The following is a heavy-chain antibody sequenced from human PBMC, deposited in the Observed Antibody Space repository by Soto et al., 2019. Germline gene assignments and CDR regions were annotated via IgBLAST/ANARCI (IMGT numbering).Heavy chain of an antibody. J-gene: IGHJ4*02. CDR1: GYTFTSYG. CDR3: ARDCSGGSCPDYSDY. V-gene: IGHV1-18*01. Sequence: QVQLVQSGAEVKKPGASVKVSCKASGYTFTSYGISWVRQAPGQGLEWMGWISAYNGNTNYAQKLQGRVTMTTDTSTSTAYMELRSLSSDDTAVYYCARDCSGGSCPDYSDYWGQGTLVTVSS. CDR2: ISAYNGNT. D-gene: IGHD2-15*01.